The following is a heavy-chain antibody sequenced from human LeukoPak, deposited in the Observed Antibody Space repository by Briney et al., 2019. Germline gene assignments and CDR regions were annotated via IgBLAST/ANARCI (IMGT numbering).Heavy chain of an antibody. D-gene: IGHD3-10*01. CDR3: ATPGITMVRGRAFDI. Sequence: SETLSLTCDVSGASIRNKFWSWLRHPPGKALEWIGYISYTGTTNYNPSLQSRVTISVDTSKNQLSLKLTSMTAADTAVYYCATPGITMVRGRAFDIWGQGTVVTVSS. V-gene: IGHV4-59*03. J-gene: IGHJ3*02. CDR2: ISYTGTT. CDR1: GASIRNKF.